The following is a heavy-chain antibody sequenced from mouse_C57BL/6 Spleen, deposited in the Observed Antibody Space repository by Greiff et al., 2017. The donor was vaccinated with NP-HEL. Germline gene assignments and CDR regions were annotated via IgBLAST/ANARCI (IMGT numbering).Heavy chain of an antibody. CDR3: AKKGYYGSSDYAMDY. V-gene: IGHV2-5*01. J-gene: IGHJ4*01. D-gene: IGHD1-1*01. CDR2: IWRGGST. Sequence: VQLQQSGPGLVQPSQSLSITCTVSGFSLTSYGVHWVRQSPGKGLEWLGVIWRGGSTDYTAAFMSRLSITKDNSKSQVFFKMNSLQADDTAIYYCAKKGYYGSSDYAMDYWGQGTSVTVSS. CDR1: GFSLTSYG.